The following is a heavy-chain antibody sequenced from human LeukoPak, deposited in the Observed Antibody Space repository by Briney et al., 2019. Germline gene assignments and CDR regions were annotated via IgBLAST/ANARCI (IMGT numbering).Heavy chain of an antibody. CDR1: GFTFSSYS. V-gene: IGHV3-21*01. J-gene: IGHJ4*02. CDR3: AREMTDYGDPRVY. Sequence: GGSLRLSCAASGFTFSSYSMNWVRQAPGKGLEWVSSINSSSSYIYYADSVKGRFTISRDNAKNSLYLQMNSLRAEDTAVYYCAREMTDYGDPRVYWGQGTLVTVSS. D-gene: IGHD4-17*01. CDR2: INSSSSYI.